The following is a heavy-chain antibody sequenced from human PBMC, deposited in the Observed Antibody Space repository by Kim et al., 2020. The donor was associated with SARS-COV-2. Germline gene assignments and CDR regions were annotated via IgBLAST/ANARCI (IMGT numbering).Heavy chain of an antibody. CDR3: ARVTPLLLWFGEVEDY. V-gene: IGHV1-3*01. Sequence: KFQGRVTITRDTSASTAYMELSSLRSEDTAVYYCARVTPLLLWFGEVEDYWGQGTLVTVSS. D-gene: IGHD3-10*01. J-gene: IGHJ4*02.